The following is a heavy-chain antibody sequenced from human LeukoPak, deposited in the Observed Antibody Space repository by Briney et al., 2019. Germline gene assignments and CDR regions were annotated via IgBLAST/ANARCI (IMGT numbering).Heavy chain of an antibody. V-gene: IGHV1-18*01. CDR1: SHTFTSQG. D-gene: IGHD3-22*01. CDR3: ARESPSGYYFL. CDR2: ISGYNDNT. Sequence: AAVKVSCKASSHTFTSQGISWVRQAPGQGLEWMGWISGYNDNTNYAEKVQDRVTMTIDTSRSTVYMELRSLTSDDTAVYYCARESPSGYYFLWGQGTLVTVSS. J-gene: IGHJ4*02.